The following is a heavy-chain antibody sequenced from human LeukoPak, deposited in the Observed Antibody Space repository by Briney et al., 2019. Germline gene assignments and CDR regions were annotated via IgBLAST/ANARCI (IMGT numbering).Heavy chain of an antibody. CDR2: ISYDGSNK. D-gene: IGHD2-15*01. V-gene: IGHV3-30-3*01. Sequence: GGSLRLSCAASGFTFSSYAMHWVRQAPGKGLERVAVISYDGSNKYYADSVKGRFTISRDNSKNTLYLQMNSLRAEDTAVYYCARLATGYCSGGSCNYWGRGTLVTVSS. CDR1: GFTFSSYA. J-gene: IGHJ4*02. CDR3: ARLATGYCSGGSCNY.